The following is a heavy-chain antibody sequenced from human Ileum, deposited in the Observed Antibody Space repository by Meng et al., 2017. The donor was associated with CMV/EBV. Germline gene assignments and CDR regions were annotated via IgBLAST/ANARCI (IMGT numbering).Heavy chain of an antibody. V-gene: IGHV3-7*03. CDR3: VGVRTFNYDSSGHSLDY. D-gene: IGHD3-22*01. Sequence: GESLKISCEASGLTFEGHWMTWVRQAPGKGLEWVANIKKDGSEQNYVDSVKGRFTISRDNAKNSLYLQMNSLRVEDTAAYYCVGVRTFNYDSSGHSLDYWGQGTLVTVSS. CDR2: IKKDGSEQ. J-gene: IGHJ4*02. CDR1: GLTFEGHW.